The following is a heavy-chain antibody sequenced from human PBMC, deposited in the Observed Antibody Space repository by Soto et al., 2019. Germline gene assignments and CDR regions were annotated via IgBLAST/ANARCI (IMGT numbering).Heavy chain of an antibody. J-gene: IGHJ6*02. CDR3: AKLGPSYYYGMDV. D-gene: IGHD1-26*01. CDR1: GPDVSSEV. V-gene: IGHV3-23*01. CDR2: ISGSGRTI. Sequence: PXGFLRLSFGASGPDVSSEVTCWVRQAPGKGLEWVSSISGSGRTIYHADSMRGRFAISRDNSKNSLYLQLNNLRVDDTAVYYCAKLGPSYYYGMDVWGQGTTVPVSS.